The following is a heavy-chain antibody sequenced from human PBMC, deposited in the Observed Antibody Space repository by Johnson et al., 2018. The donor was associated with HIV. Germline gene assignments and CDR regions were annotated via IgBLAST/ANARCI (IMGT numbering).Heavy chain of an antibody. D-gene: IGHD1-14*01. Sequence: VQLMESGGGLIQPGGSLRLSCVASGFTVSSSYMSWVRQAPRKGLEWISVIYSGGSTYYADSVQGRFTISRDNSKNTLYLQMNSLRAEDTAVYYCVRGGMYRRDDAFDIWGQGTMVTVSS. V-gene: IGHV3-53*01. CDR3: VRGGMYRRDDAFDI. CDR2: IYSGGST. CDR1: GFTVSSSY. J-gene: IGHJ3*02.